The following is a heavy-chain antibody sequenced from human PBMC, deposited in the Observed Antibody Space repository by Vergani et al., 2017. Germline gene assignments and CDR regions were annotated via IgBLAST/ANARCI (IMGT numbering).Heavy chain of an antibody. CDR3: AKARDPNCKGGNCYSYYYGLDL. J-gene: IGHJ6*02. CDR2: ISGSGGNT. Sequence: EVQLLESGGNLIPPGGSLRLSCGASGFTFSSYAMTWVRLAPGKGLQWVSDISGSGGNTFYTDSVKGRFTISRDNSKDTLYLQMNSLRVEDTAIYYCAKARDPNCKGGNCYSYYYGLDLWGQGTTVTVSS. D-gene: IGHD2-21*01. CDR1: GFTFSSYA. V-gene: IGHV3-23*01.